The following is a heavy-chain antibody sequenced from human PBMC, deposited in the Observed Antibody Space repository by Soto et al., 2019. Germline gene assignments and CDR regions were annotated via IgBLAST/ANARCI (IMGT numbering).Heavy chain of an antibody. J-gene: IGHJ4*02. CDR3: ARQIYDSDTGPNFQYYFDS. CDR1: GYRFAGYW. D-gene: IGHD3-22*01. CDR2: IDPSDSQT. Sequence: PGESLKISCKGSGYRFAGYWITWVRQKPGKGLEWMGRIDPSDSQTYYSPSFRGHVTISVTKSITTVFLQWSSLGASDTAMYYCARQIYDSDTGPNFQYYFDSWGQGTPVTVS. V-gene: IGHV5-10-1*01.